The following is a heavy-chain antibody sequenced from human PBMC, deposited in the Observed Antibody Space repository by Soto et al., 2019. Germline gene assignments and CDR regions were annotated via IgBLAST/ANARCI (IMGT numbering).Heavy chain of an antibody. D-gene: IGHD5-18*01. CDR1: GGSISSSSYY. V-gene: IGHV4-39*01. Sequence: SETLSHTCTVSGGSSSGGSISSSSYYWGWIRQPPGTGLEWIGSIYYSGSTNYNPSLKSRVTISVDTSKNQFSLKLSSVTAADTAVYYCARHVDTAMATDYYGMDVWGQGTTVTVSS. CDR2: IYYSGST. J-gene: IGHJ6*02. CDR3: ARHVDTAMATDYYGMDV.